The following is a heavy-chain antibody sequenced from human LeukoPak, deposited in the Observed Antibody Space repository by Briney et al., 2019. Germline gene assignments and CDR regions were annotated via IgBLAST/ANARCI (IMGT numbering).Heavy chain of an antibody. Sequence: GGSLRLSCAASGFTFSSYAMHWVRQAPGKGLEWVAVISHDGSNKYYADSVKGRFTISRDNSKNTLYLQMNSLRADDTSVYYCARGLSGLRFAFDIWGQGTMVTVSS. V-gene: IGHV3-30*04. D-gene: IGHD1-14*01. CDR1: GFTFSSYA. CDR2: ISHDGSNK. J-gene: IGHJ3*02. CDR3: ARGLSGLRFAFDI.